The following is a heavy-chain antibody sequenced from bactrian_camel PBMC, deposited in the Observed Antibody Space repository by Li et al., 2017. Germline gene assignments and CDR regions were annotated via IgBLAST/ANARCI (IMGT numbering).Heavy chain of an antibody. CDR1: GYTSFIDC. Sequence: HVQLVESGGGSVQAGGSLKLSCTYSGYTSFIDCMGWFRQAPGKGPEGVAAIDSDGASIYLDSMKGRFIISRDNAKNTVYLQMNSLKPDDTAVYSCARVRGVVAVGFVDYWGQGTQVTVS. CDR3: ARVRGVVAVGFVDY. J-gene: IGHJ4*01. CDR2: IDSDGAS. V-gene: IGHV3S26*01. D-gene: IGHD6*01.